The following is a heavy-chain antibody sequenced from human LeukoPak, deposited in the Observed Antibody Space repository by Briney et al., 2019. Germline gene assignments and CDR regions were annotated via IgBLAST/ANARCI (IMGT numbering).Heavy chain of an antibody. CDR3: ARDAYYDSSGYPRGDY. V-gene: IGHV3-9*01. CDR1: GFTFDDYA. CDR2: ISWNSGSI. Sequence: GGSLRLSCAASGFTFDDYAMHWVRQAPGKGLEWVSGISWNSGSIGYADSVKGRFTISRDNAKNSLYLQMNSLRAEDTAVYYCARDAYYDSSGYPRGDYWGQGTLVTVSS. J-gene: IGHJ4*02. D-gene: IGHD3-22*01.